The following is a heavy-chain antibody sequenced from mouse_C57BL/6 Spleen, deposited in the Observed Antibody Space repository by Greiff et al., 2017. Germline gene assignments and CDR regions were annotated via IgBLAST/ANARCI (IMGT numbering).Heavy chain of an antibody. CDR2: IYPGDGDT. J-gene: IGHJ4*01. Sequence: LVESGPELVKPGASVKISCKASGYAFSSSWMNWVKQRPGKGLEWIGRIYPGDGDTNYNGKFKGKATLTADKSSSTAYMQLSSLTSEDSAVYFCARDPLLNAMDYWGQGTSVTVSS. D-gene: IGHD1-1*01. CDR1: GYAFSSSW. V-gene: IGHV1-82*01. CDR3: ARDPLLNAMDY.